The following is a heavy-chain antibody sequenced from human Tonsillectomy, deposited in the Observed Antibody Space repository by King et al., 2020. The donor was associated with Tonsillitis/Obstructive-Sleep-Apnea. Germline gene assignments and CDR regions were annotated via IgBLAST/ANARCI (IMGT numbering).Heavy chain of an antibody. CDR2: IYYSGST. J-gene: IGHJ4*02. V-gene: IGHV4-59*01. Sequence: QLQESGPGLVKPSETLSLTCTVSGGSISSYYWSWIRQPPGKGLEWIGYIYYSGSTNYNPSLKSRVTISVDTSKNQFSLKLSSVTAADTAVYYCARGSGYSYGYGFDYWGQGTLVTVSS. CDR3: ARGSGYSYGYGFDY. CDR1: GGSISSYY. D-gene: IGHD5-18*01.